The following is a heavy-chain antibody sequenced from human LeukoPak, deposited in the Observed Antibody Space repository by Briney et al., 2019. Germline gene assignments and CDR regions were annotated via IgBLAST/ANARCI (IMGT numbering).Heavy chain of an antibody. Sequence: QPGGSLRLSCAASGFTFSSYLMSWVRQAPGKGLEWVANIKQDGSEKYYVDSVKGRFTISRDNAKNSLYLQMNSLRAEDTAVYYCARDRRGYYDSSGYHYWGQGTLVTVSS. V-gene: IGHV3-7*01. CDR3: ARDRRGYYDSSGYHY. J-gene: IGHJ4*02. CDR2: IKQDGSEK. D-gene: IGHD3-22*01. CDR1: GFTFSSYL.